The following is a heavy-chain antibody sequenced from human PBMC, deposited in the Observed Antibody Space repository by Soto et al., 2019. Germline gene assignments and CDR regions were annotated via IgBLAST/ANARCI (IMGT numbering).Heavy chain of an antibody. CDR2: INPRSGDT. Sequence: QVQLVQSGAEVKKPGASVKVSCKASGYTFIGYYIHWVRQAPGQGLEWMGRINPRSGDTTYAQKFQGRLTRTRDTSISTAYMELSSLRSDDTAVYYCGRDGVGATPLGWFDPGGQGSLVTVSS. CDR3: GRDGVGATPLGWFDP. J-gene: IGHJ5*02. V-gene: IGHV1-2*06. D-gene: IGHD1-26*01. CDR1: GYTFIGYY.